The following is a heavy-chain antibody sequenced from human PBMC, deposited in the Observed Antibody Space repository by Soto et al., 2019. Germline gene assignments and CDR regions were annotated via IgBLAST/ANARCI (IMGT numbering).Heavy chain of an antibody. CDR1: GFTFSSYA. J-gene: IGHJ3*02. CDR2: ISYDGSNK. CDR3: ARERTYYYDSSRGAFDM. Sequence: QVQLVESGGGVVQPGRSLRLSCAASGFTFSSYAMHWVRQAPGKGLEWVAGISYDGSNKYYADSVKGRFTISRDNSKNTLYLQMNSLRAEDTAVYYCARERTYYYDSSRGAFDMWGQGTMVTVSS. D-gene: IGHD3-22*01. V-gene: IGHV3-30-3*01.